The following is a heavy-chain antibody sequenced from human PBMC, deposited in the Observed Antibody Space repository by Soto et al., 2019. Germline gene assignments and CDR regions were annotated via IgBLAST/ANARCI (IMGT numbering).Heavy chain of an antibody. CDR2: IGGCGAT. CDR3: ATYPAGAYVPPYDY. Sequence: EVHLLDSGGGLVQPGGSLRLSCAASGFTFSTYVMSWVRQAPGKGLEWVSSIGGCGATFYADSVKGRFTISRDNSKNTMYLQMNSLRDDDMGIYYCATYPAGAYVPPYDYWGKGTLVTVSS. D-gene: IGHD3-10*02. V-gene: IGHV3-23*01. J-gene: IGHJ4*02. CDR1: GFTFSTYV.